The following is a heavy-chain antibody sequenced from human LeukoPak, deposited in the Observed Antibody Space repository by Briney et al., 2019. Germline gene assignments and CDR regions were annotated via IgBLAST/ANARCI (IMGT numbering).Heavy chain of an antibody. Sequence: EGSLRLSCAASGFTFSSYSMNWVRQAPGKGLEWVSSISSSSSYIYYADSVKGRFTISRDNAKNSLYLQMNSLRAEDTAVYYCAKDLRVRPSAFDMWGQGTMVIVSS. V-gene: IGHV3-21*04. CDR1: GFTFSSYS. J-gene: IGHJ3*02. CDR3: AKDLRVRPSAFDM. CDR2: ISSSSSYI.